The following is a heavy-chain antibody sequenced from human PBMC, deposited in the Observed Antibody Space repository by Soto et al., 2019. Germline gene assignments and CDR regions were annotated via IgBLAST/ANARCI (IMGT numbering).Heavy chain of an antibody. Sequence: QITLKESGPTLVKPTQTLTLTCTFSGFSLRNSGVGVGWIRQPPGKALEWLALIYWEDDKRYSPCLKSRLTITKDTSQIQVVLTMTNMDPVDTATYYCAHLTAGGFYFDYWGQGTLGTVSS. V-gene: IGHV2-5*02. CDR2: IYWEDDK. CDR1: GFSLRNSGVG. CDR3: AHLTAGGFYFDY. J-gene: IGHJ4*02. D-gene: IGHD2-21*02.